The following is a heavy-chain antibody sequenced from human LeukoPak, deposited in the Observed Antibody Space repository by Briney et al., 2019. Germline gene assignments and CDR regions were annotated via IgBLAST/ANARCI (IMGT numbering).Heavy chain of an antibody. CDR1: GFTVSSNY. CDR3: ARSYPQSLWFGELRFDY. CDR2: IYSGGST. V-gene: IGHV3-53*04. Sequence: GGSLRLSCAASGFTVSSNYMSWVRQAPGKGLEWVSVIYSGGSTYYADSVKGRFTISRHNSKNTLYLQMNSLRAEDTAVYYCARSYPQSLWFGELRFDYWGQGTLVTVSS. D-gene: IGHD3-10*01. J-gene: IGHJ4*02.